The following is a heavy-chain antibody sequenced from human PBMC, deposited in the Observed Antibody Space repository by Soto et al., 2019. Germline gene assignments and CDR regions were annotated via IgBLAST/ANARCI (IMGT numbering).Heavy chain of an antibody. J-gene: IGHJ5*02. CDR2: IYYSGST. Sequence: SETLSLTCTVSGGSISSYYWSWIRQPPGKGLEWIGYIYYSGSTNYNPSLKSRVTISVDTSKNQFSLKLSSVTAADTAVYYCARDFGEGDYAKGMDWFDPWGQGTLVTVSS. D-gene: IGHD3-10*01. CDR1: GGSISSYY. CDR3: ARDFGEGDYAKGMDWFDP. V-gene: IGHV4-59*01.